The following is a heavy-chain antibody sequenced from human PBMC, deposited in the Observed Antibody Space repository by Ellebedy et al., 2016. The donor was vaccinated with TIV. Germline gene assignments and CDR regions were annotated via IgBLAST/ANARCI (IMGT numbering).Heavy chain of an antibody. V-gene: IGHV1-24*01. CDR2: FDPEDGET. Sequence: AASVKVSCKVSGYTLTELSMHWLRQAPGKGREWMGGFDPEDGETIYAQKFQGRVTMTEDTSTDTAYMELSSLRSEDTAVYYCATGGYWFDYWGQGTLVTVSS. CDR3: ATGGYWFDY. J-gene: IGHJ5*01. CDR1: GYTLTELS.